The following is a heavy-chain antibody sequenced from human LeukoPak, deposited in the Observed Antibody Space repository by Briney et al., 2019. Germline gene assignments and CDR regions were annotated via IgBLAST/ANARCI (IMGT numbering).Heavy chain of an antibody. CDR1: GFTFSSYG. Sequence: PGGSLGLSCAASGFTFSSYGMHWVRQAPGKGLEWVAVISYDGSNKYYADSVKGRFTISRDNSKNTLYLQMNSLRAEDTAVYYCAKDRSGYDFAFDIWGQGTMVTVPS. CDR2: ISYDGSNK. D-gene: IGHD5-12*01. V-gene: IGHV3-30*18. CDR3: AKDRSGYDFAFDI. J-gene: IGHJ3*02.